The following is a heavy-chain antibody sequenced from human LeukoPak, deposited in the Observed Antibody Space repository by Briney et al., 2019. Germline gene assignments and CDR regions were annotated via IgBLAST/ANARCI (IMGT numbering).Heavy chain of an antibody. CDR3: ARTSRAVTPLHYYYYYYMDV. Sequence: GGSLRLSCTASGFRFGDYAMSWVRQAPGKGLEWVSYISSSGSTIYYADSVKGRFTISRDNAKNSLYPQMNSLRAEDTAVYYFARTSRAVTPLHYYYYYYMDVGCKGTTVTVSS. CDR1: GFRFGDYA. V-gene: IGHV3-11*04. J-gene: IGHJ6*03. D-gene: IGHD4-23*01. CDR2: ISSSGSTI.